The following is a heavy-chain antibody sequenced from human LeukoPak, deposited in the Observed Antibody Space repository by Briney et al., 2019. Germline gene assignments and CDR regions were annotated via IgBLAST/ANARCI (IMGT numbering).Heavy chain of an antibody. Sequence: PSQTLSLTCTVPGGSISSGSYYWSWIRQPAGKGLEWIGRIYTSGSTNYNPSLKSRVTISADTSKNQFSLKLSSVTAADTAVYYCARDLTYYYDSSGNWFDPWGQGTLVTVSS. J-gene: IGHJ5*02. CDR1: GGSISSGSYY. D-gene: IGHD3-22*01. CDR2: IYTSGST. V-gene: IGHV4-61*02. CDR3: ARDLTYYYDSSGNWFDP.